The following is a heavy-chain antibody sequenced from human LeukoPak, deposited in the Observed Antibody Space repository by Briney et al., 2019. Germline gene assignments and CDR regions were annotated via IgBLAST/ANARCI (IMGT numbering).Heavy chain of an antibody. V-gene: IGHV1-8*01. CDR2: MNPNSGNT. J-gene: IGHJ4*02. Sequence: ASAKVSCKASGYTFTSYDINWVLQATGQGLEWMGWMNPNSGNTGYAQKFQGRVTMTRNTSISTAYMELSSLRSEDTAVYYCASFLDYYGSGSYHFDYWGQGTLVTVSS. CDR3: ASFLDYYGSGSYHFDY. CDR1: GYTFTSYD. D-gene: IGHD3-10*01.